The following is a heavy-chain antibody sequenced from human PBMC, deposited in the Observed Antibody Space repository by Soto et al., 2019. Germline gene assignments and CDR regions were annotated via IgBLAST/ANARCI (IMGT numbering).Heavy chain of an antibody. Sequence: GESLKISCKGSGYSFTSYWIGWVRQMPGKGLEWMGIIYPGDSDTRYSPSFQGQVTISADKSISTAYLQWSSLKASDTAMYYCGRTGGRNTNYYYYYGMDVWGQGTTVTVSS. V-gene: IGHV5-51*01. CDR2: IYPGDSDT. J-gene: IGHJ6*02. D-gene: IGHD1-1*01. CDR3: GRTGGRNTNYYYYYGMDV. CDR1: GYSFTSYW.